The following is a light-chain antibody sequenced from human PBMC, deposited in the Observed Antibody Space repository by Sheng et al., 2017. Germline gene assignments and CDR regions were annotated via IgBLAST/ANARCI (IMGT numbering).Light chain of an antibody. CDR3: QHRYNWPPWT. CDR2: DAS. Sequence: EIVLTQSPATLSLSPGERANLSCRASQSISDYLAWYQQRPGQAPRLLIYDASNRATGRPSQVSGSGSGTAFTLTINSLEPEDFAVYYCQHRYNWPPWTFGQGTKVEIK. J-gene: IGKJ1*01. V-gene: IGKV3-11*01. CDR1: QSISDY.